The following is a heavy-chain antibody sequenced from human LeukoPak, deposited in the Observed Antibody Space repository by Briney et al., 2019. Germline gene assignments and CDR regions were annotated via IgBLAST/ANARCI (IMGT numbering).Heavy chain of an antibody. CDR2: IKQDGSEK. V-gene: IGHV3-7*03. J-gene: IGHJ4*02. Sequence: GGSLRLSCAASGFTFSSYWMSWVRQAPGKGLEWVANIKQDGSEKYYVDSVKGRFTISRDNAKNSLYLQMNSLRAEDTAVYYCARDPTLNDFWSGYSGYWGQGTLVTVSS. CDR1: GFTFSSYW. D-gene: IGHD3-3*01. CDR3: ARDPTLNDFWSGYSGY.